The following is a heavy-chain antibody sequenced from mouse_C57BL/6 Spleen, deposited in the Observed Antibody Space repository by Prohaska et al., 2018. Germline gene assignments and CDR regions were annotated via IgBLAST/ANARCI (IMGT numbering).Heavy chain of an antibody. J-gene: IGHJ1*03. Sequence: ELKLLQSGGDLVPPGGSLKLSCAASGIDFSRYWMSWVRRAPGKGLEWIGEINPDSSTINYAPSLKDKFIISRDNAKNTRYLQMSKVRSEDTALYYCASPNWDWYFDVWGKGTTVTVSS. D-gene: IGHD4-1*02. CDR2: INPDSSTI. CDR3: ASPNWDWYFDV. V-gene: IGHV4-1*01. CDR1: GIDFSRYW.